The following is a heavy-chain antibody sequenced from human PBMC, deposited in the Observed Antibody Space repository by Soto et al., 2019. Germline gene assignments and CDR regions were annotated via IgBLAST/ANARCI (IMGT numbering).Heavy chain of an antibody. CDR2: IYSDGST. D-gene: IGHD6-13*01. CDR3: ASGSDDSWFPNV. Sequence: PGGSLRLSCAVSGFTVSNNFMTRVRQAPGKGLDWVSLIYSDGSTFYADSVKGRFTISRDNSNNSLYLQMSSLRAEDTAVYYCASGSDDSWFPNVWGKGTTVTVSS. J-gene: IGHJ6*04. CDR1: GFTVSNNF. V-gene: IGHV3-66*01.